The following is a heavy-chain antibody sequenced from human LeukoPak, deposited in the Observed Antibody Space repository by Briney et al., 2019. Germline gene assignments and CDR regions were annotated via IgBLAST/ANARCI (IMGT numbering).Heavy chain of an antibody. CDR3: ARAHHRRVYDYVWGSYPY. V-gene: IGHV3-23*01. CDR2: INNSGGRT. D-gene: IGHD3-16*02. CDR1: GFTFNNYA. Sequence: GGSLRLSCAASGFTFNNYAMNWVRPAPGQGLEWVSAINNSGGRTYYADSVKGRFTISRDNAKNSLYLQMNSLRAEDTAVYYCARAHHRRVYDYVWGSYPYWGQGTLVTVSS. J-gene: IGHJ4*02.